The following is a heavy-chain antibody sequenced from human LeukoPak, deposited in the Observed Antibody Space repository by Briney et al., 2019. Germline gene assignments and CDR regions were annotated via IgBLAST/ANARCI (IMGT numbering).Heavy chain of an antibody. CDR2: IYYSGST. CDR1: GGSISSYY. CDR3: ARDSPRDGHGAFDI. V-gene: IGHV4-59*12. D-gene: IGHD5-24*01. Sequence: PSETLSLTCTVSGGSISSYYWSWIRQPPGKGLEWIGYIYYSGSTNYNPSLKSRVTISVDTSKNQFSLKLSSVTAADTAVYYCARDSPRDGHGAFDIWGQGTMVTVSS. J-gene: IGHJ3*02.